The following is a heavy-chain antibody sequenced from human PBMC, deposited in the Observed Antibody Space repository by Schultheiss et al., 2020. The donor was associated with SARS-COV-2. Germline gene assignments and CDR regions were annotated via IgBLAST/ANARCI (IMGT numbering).Heavy chain of an antibody. V-gene: IGHV3-7*01. Sequence: GGSLRLSCAASGFTFSSYAMHWVRQAPGKGLEWVANIKQDGSEKYYVDSVKGRFTISRDNAKNSLYLQMNSLRAEDTAVYYCARESKAAGGYYYYGMDVWGQGTTVTVSS. CDR3: ARESKAAGGYYYYGMDV. D-gene: IGHD1-26*01. CDR2: IKQDGSEK. CDR1: GFTFSSYA. J-gene: IGHJ6*02.